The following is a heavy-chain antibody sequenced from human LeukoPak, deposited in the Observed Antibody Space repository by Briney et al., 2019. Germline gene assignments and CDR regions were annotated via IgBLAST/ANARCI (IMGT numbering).Heavy chain of an antibody. Sequence: PSETLSLTCVVSGGSISSTSYYWGWIRQPPGKGLEWIGSIYYSGSTYYNPSLKSRVTISVDTSKNQFSLKLSSATAADTAVYYCARLLRVGYCSTTTCNWFDPWGQGTLVTVSS. V-gene: IGHV4-39*07. J-gene: IGHJ5*02. CDR1: GGSISSTSYY. CDR3: ARLLRVGYCSTTTCNWFDP. D-gene: IGHD2-2*03. CDR2: IYYSGST.